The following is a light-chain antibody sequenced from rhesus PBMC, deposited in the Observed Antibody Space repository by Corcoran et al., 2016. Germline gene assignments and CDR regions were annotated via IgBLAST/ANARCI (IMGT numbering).Light chain of an antibody. CDR1: QGITND. CDR3: QHYYSTPFT. Sequence: DIQMTQSPSSLSASVGDRVTITCRASQGITNDLAWYQQKPGETPKLLMYEASSLQSGIPSRFSGSGSRTDVTLTISSLQSEDFATYYCQHYYSTPFTFGPGTKLDIK. CDR2: EAS. V-gene: IGKV1-25*01. J-gene: IGKJ3*01.